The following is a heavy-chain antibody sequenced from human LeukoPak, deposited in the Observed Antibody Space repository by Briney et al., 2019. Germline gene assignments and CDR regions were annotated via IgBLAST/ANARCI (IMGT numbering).Heavy chain of an antibody. CDR1: GYTFTSYG. V-gene: IGHV1-18*01. CDR2: ISAYNGNT. CDR3: AIEEIHSNYGLFFNF. Sequence: ASVKVSCKASGYTFTSYGISWVRQAPGQGLEWMGWISAYNGNTNYAQKLQGRVTMTTDTSTSTAYMELRSLRSDDTAVYYCAIEEIHSNYGLFFNFWGQGTLVTVSS. D-gene: IGHD4-11*01. J-gene: IGHJ4*02.